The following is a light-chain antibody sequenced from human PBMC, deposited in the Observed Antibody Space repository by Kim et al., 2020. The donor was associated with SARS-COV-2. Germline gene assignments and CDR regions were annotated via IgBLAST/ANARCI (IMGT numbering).Light chain of an antibody. CDR3: QVWDSSSDHRV. CDR2: YDS. Sequence: SYELTQPPSVSVAPGKTARITCGGDNIGSKTVQWYQHKPGQAPMVVIYYDSDRPSGIPERFSGSNSGNTATLTVSRVEAGVEADYYCQVWDSSSDHRVFG. V-gene: IGLV3-21*04. CDR1: NIGSKT. J-gene: IGLJ2*01.